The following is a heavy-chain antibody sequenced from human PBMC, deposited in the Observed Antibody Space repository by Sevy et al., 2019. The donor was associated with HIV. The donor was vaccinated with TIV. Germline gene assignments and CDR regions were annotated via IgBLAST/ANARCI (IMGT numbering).Heavy chain of an antibody. CDR2: IYWNDDK. CDR3: AHRQSYDSSGYYGGNFDY. Sequence: SGPTLVKPTQTLTLTCTFSGFSVSTSGVGVGWIRQPPGKALEWLALIYWNDDKRYSPSLKSRLTITKDTSKNQVVLTMTNMDPVDTATYYCAHRQSYDSSGYYGGNFDYWGQGTLVTVSS. V-gene: IGHV2-5*01. J-gene: IGHJ4*02. CDR1: GFSVSTSGVG. D-gene: IGHD3-22*01.